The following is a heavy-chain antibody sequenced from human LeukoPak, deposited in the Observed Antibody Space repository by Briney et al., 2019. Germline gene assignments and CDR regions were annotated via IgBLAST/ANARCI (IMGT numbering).Heavy chain of an antibody. D-gene: IGHD3-3*01. CDR2: ISGSDGST. V-gene: IGHV3-23*01. CDR3: AKDGYELWSAYQIDI. J-gene: IGHJ4*02. CDR1: GFTFSNYA. Sequence: GGSLRLSCAASGFTFSNYAMTWVRQAPGKGLEWVSAISGSDGSTYYSDSVTGRFTISRDNSKHTLYLQMTSLRTDDTAVYFCAKDGYELWSAYQIDIWGQGPLVTVSS.